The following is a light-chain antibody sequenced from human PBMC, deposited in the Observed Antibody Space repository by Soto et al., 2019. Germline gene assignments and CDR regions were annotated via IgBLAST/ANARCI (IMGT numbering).Light chain of an antibody. V-gene: IGKV3-20*01. CDR2: GAS. Sequence: IGLPQSPGTLSLSPGERATLSCRASQSVSSSYLAWYQQKPGQAPRLLIYGASSRATGIPDRFSGSGSGTDFTLTISRLEPEDFAVYYCQQYGSPPLTFGGGTKVDIK. CDR1: QSVSSSY. J-gene: IGKJ4*01. CDR3: QQYGSPPLT.